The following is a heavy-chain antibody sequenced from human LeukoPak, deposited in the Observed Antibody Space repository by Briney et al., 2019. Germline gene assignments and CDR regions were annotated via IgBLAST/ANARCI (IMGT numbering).Heavy chain of an antibody. CDR2: IYPGDSDT. Sequence: GESLKISCKGSGYSFTSYWIGWVRQTPGKGLEWMGIIYPGDSDTRYSPSFQGQVTISADKSISTAYLQWSSLKASDTAMYYCASGTNYYYDSSGYYSPLDYWGQGTLVTVSS. J-gene: IGHJ4*02. CDR1: GYSFTSYW. D-gene: IGHD3-22*01. V-gene: IGHV5-51*01. CDR3: ASGTNYYYDSSGYYSPLDY.